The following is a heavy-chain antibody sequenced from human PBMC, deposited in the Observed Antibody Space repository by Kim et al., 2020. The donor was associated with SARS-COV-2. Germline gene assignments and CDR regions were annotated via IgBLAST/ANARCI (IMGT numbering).Heavy chain of an antibody. CDR1: GYTFTSYA. CDR3: ARDRYAYYYYGMDV. V-gene: IGHV1-3*01. CDR2: INAGNGNT. Sequence: ASVKVSCKASGYTFTSYAMHWVRQAPGQRLEWMGWINAGNGNTKYSQKFQGRVTITRDTSASTAYMELSSLRSEYTAVYYCARDRYAYYYYGMDVWGQGTTVTVSS. D-gene: IGHD1-1*01. J-gene: IGHJ6*02.